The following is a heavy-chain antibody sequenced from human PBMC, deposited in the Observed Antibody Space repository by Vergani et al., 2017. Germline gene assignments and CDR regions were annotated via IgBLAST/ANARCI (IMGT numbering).Heavy chain of an antibody. V-gene: IGHV1-69*01. J-gene: IGHJ3*01. D-gene: IGHD6-13*01. Sequence: QVQLVQSGAEVKKPGSSVKVSCKASGGTFSSCAISWVRQAPGQGLEWMGGIIPIFGTANYAQKFQGRVTITADESTSTAYMELSGLSSDDTAVYYCARAPFRITAAEDYAFDVWGQGTLVTVSS. CDR2: IIPIFGTA. CDR1: GGTFSSCA. CDR3: ARAPFRITAAEDYAFDV.